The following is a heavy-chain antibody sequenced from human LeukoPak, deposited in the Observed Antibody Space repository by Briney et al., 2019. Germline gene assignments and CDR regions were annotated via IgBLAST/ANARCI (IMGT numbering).Heavy chain of an antibody. CDR1: GYTFIDHY. CDR2: IDPDTGDT. D-gene: IGHD3-22*01. V-gene: IGHV1-2*02. Sequence: GASVKVSCKPSGYTFIDHYLHWVRQAPGQGLESLGWIDPDTGDTNHQQKLQGRVTMSRDTSSSPAYMELNRLRSDDAAVYYCARAGHNSNSGGYYFWGLGTLVTVSS. CDR3: ARAGHNSNSGGYYF. J-gene: IGHJ4*02.